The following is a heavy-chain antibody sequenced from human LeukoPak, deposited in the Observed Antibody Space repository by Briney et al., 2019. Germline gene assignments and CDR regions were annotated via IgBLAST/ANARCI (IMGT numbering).Heavy chain of an antibody. D-gene: IGHD5-12*01. CDR2: IFGSGDTT. J-gene: IGHJ4*02. CDR1: GFTISSYG. V-gene: IGHV3-23*01. Sequence: PGGSLRLSCAASGFTISSYGMNWVRQAPRKGLEWVSVIFGSGDTTNYADSVKGRFTISRDRSKNTLYLEMHSLRDDDTAVYYCAKDQKPDSGYDIDYWGQGTLVIVSS. CDR3: AKDQKPDSGYDIDY.